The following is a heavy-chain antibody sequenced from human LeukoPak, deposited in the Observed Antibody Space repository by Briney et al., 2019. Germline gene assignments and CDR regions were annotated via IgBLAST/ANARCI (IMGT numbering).Heavy chain of an antibody. Sequence: GGSLRLSCAASGFTFSNYDMHWVGQAPGKGLGWVAVISYDGINKYYADSVKGRFTISRDNSKNTLYLQMNSLRAEDTAVYYCARVLAKSTKDGGFDFWGQGTLVTVSS. CDR1: GFTFSNYD. CDR3: ARVLAKSTKDGGFDF. CDR2: ISYDGINK. V-gene: IGHV3-30-3*01. D-gene: IGHD1-26*01. J-gene: IGHJ4*02.